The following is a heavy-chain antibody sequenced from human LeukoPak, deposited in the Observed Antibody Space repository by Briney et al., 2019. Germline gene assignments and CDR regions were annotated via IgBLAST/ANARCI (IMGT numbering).Heavy chain of an antibody. CDR2: ISGSVGST. CDR3: AKDHEYYDSSWIDY. D-gene: IGHD3-22*01. Sequence: GGSLRLSCAASGFTFSSYAMSWVRQAPGKGLEWVSAISGSVGSTYYADSVKGRFTISRDNSKNTLYLQMNSLRAEDKAVYYCAKDHEYYDSSWIDYWGQGTLVTVSS. J-gene: IGHJ4*02. CDR1: GFTFSSYA. V-gene: IGHV3-23*01.